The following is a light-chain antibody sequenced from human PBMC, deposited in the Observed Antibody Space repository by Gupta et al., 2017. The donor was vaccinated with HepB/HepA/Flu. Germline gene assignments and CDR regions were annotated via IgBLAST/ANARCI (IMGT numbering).Light chain of an antibody. CDR3: QQRNSSPGDT. CDR1: QGISNY. CDR2: AAS. J-gene: IGKJ2*01. Sequence: DIQLTQSPSFLSASVGDRVTITCRASQGISNYLAWYQQKPGKAPKLLIYAASTLQSGVPSRFSGSGYGTEFTLTISSRQPEDFAAYYCQQRNSSPGDTFGQGTKLQVK. V-gene: IGKV1-9*01.